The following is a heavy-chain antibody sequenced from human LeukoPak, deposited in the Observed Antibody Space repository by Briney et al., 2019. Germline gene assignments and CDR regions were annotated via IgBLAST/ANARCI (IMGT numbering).Heavy chain of an antibody. D-gene: IGHD3-10*01. CDR3: GRDLRYKTGSLDY. J-gene: IGHJ4*02. CDR2: INYSGRT. Sequence: SETLSLTCAVFDGSFSDYYWSWVRQPPGKGLEWIGEINYSGRTNYYPSLTSRATLSIDTSKNQFSLKLSSVTAADTALYYCGRDLRYKTGSLDYWGQGTLVTVSS. V-gene: IGHV4-34*01. CDR1: DGSFSDYY.